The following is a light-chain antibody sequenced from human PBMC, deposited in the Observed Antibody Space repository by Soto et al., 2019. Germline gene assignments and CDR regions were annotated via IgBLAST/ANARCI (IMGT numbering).Light chain of an antibody. V-gene: IGKV1-27*01. J-gene: IGKJ4*01. CDR1: QDINRY. CDR3: QQYDSAPLT. Sequence: DIQMTQSPSSLSASVGDRVTVTCRASQDINRYLAWYQQRPGQVPELLIYAASTLHSGVSSRFSGSGSGTHFTLTISSLQPEDVATYYCQQYDSAPLTVGGGTKVDIK. CDR2: AAS.